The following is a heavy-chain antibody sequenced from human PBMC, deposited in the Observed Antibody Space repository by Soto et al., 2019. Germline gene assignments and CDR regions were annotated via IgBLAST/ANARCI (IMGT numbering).Heavy chain of an antibody. V-gene: IGHV1-3*01. CDR1: GYTFTSYA. CDR3: ARGLQRITIFGVVIIGDWFDP. D-gene: IGHD3-3*01. J-gene: IGHJ5*02. CDR2: INAGNGNT. Sequence: ASVKVSCKASGYTFTSYAMHWVRQAPGQRLEWMGWINAGNGNTKYSQKFQGRVTITRDTSASTAYMELSSLRSEDTAVYYCARGLQRITIFGVVIIGDWFDPWGQGTLVTVSS.